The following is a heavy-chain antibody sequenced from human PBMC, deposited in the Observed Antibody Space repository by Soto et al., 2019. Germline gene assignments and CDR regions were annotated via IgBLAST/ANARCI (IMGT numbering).Heavy chain of an antibody. V-gene: IGHV3-53*01. CDR2: MYSGGST. CDR3: ARGYYGGYYFDY. CDR1: GFTVRSNY. J-gene: IGHJ4*02. D-gene: IGHD3-10*01. Sequence: PGGSLRLSCAASGFTVRSNYMSRVRQAPGKGMEWVSVMYSGGSTYYADSVKGRFTISRDNSKNTLYLQTNSLRAEHTAVYYCARGYYGGYYFDYWRQETLVTAAS.